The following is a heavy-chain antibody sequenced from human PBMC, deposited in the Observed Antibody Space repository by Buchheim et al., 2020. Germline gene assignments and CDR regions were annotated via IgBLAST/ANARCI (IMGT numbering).Heavy chain of an antibody. CDR1: GFSLSTSGVG. CDR2: IYWDDDN. Sequence: QIPLQESGPTLVKPTQTLTLTCTFSGFSLSTSGVGVGWIRQPPGKALEWLALIYWDDDNRYSPSLKSRLIITKDTSKNQVVLTMTNMDPVDTATYYCAHRDKYCSGGSCYPTFDPWGQGTL. J-gene: IGHJ5*02. V-gene: IGHV2-5*02. D-gene: IGHD2-15*01. CDR3: AHRDKYCSGGSCYPTFDP.